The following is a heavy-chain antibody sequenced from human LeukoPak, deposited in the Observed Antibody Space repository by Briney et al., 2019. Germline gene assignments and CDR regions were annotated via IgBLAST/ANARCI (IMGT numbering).Heavy chain of an antibody. Sequence: AASVKVSCKASGYTSTSYYMHWVRQAPGQGLEWMGIINPSGGSTSYAQKFQGRVTMTRDTSTSTVYMELSSLRSEDTAVYYCARDVKQIWFGELWYNWFDPWGQGTLVTVSS. CDR3: ARDVKQIWFGELWYNWFDP. CDR2: INPSGGST. V-gene: IGHV1-46*01. J-gene: IGHJ5*02. CDR1: GYTSTSYY. D-gene: IGHD3-10*01.